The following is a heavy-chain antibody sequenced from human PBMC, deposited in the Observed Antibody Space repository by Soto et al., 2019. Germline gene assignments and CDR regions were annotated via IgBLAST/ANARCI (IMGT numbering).Heavy chain of an antibody. CDR1: GFTFSDYY. J-gene: IGHJ4*02. CDR3: VKVYSDFWSGYPYYFDY. Sequence: QVQLVESGGGLVKPGGSLRLSCAASGFTFSDYYMSWIRQAPGKGLEWVSSIRGSGGSTYYADSVKGRFTISRDNSKNTLHLQMNSLRAEDTAVYYCVKVYSDFWSGYPYYFDYWGQGTLVTVSS. D-gene: IGHD3-3*01. V-gene: IGHV3-11*01. CDR2: IRGSGGST.